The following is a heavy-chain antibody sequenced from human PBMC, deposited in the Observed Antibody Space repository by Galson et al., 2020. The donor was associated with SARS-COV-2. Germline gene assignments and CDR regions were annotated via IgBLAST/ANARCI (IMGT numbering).Heavy chain of an antibody. J-gene: IGHJ5*02. Sequence: GESLKISCKGSGYSFTSHWIAWVRQMPGKGLEWVGIIYPGDSETRYSPSFQGLVTISADKSINTVYLHWSSLSASDTAMYYCARQRDGYKFDLWGQGALVSVSS. CDR2: IYPGDSET. CDR3: ARQRDGYKFDL. CDR1: GYSFTSHW. D-gene: IGHD5-12*01. V-gene: IGHV5-51*01.